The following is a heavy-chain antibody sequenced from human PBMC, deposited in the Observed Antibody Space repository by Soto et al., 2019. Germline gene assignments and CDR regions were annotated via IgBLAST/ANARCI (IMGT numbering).Heavy chain of an antibody. CDR3: AGAVSDFDVRRYRTSYFDQ. Sequence: QVQLYESGPGLVQPSQTLSLSCTVSGASVSTGVYYWTWIRQHPGKGLDWIGYIDNTGSAYYNPSLTGRLDISVDTSKTHSPLKLQSLTPADTAFYYCAGAVSDFDVRRYRTSYFDQWGQGILVTVSS. CDR2: IDNTGSA. J-gene: IGHJ4*02. CDR1: GASVSTGVYY. D-gene: IGHD3-10*02. V-gene: IGHV4-31*03.